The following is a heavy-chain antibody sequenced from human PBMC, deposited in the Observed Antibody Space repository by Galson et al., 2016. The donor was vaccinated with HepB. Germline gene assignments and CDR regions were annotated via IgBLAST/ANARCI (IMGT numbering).Heavy chain of an antibody. Sequence: SLRLSCAASRITFSTYAMNWVRQAPGKGLEWVSAISGSGATTYYEDSVEGRFTIARDNSKHTLYLQMSNLRGDDTAVYYCAKAISWDMLTPFDLWGQGALVTVSS. V-gene: IGHV3-23*01. D-gene: IGHD3-9*01. CDR1: RITFSTYA. J-gene: IGHJ4*02. CDR2: ISGSGATT. CDR3: AKAISWDMLTPFDL.